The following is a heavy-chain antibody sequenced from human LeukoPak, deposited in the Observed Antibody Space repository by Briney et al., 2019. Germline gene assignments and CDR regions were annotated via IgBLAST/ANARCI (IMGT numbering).Heavy chain of an antibody. V-gene: IGHV1-58*01. D-gene: IGHD2-21*01. CDR1: GFTFSNSA. CDR2: IVVGSGNA. CDR3: AAGPLRKFCGGNCSNWFDP. Sequence: GASVKVSCKASGFTFSNSAVQWVRQARGQRLEWIGWIVVGSGNADYAQNFQERVTITRDMSTSTAYMELSSLRSEDTAVYYCAAGPLRKFCGGNCSNWFDPWGQGTLVTVPS. J-gene: IGHJ5*02.